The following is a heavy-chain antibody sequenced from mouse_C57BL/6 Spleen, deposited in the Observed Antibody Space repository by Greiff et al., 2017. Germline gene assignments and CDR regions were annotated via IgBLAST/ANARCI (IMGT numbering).Heavy chain of an antibody. V-gene: IGHV1-15*01. D-gene: IGHD2-4*01. CDR1: GYTFTDYE. CDR3: TGIYYDYPYFDY. CDR2: IDPETGGT. J-gene: IGHJ2*01. Sequence: VQLVESGAELVRPGASVTLSCKASGYTFTDYEMHWVKQTPVHGLEWIGAIDPETGGTAYNQKFKGKAILTADKSSSTAYMELRSLTSEDSAVYYCTGIYYDYPYFDYWGQGTTLTVSS.